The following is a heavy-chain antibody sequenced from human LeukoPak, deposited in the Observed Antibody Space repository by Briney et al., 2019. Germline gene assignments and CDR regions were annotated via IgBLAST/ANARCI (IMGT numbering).Heavy chain of an antibody. D-gene: IGHD1-7*01. CDR1: GFTFSSYS. J-gene: IGHJ4*02. CDR2: ISSSSSTI. Sequence: GGSLRLSCAASGFTFSSYSMNWVRQAPGKGLEGVSYISSSSSTIYYADSVKGRFTISRDNAKNSLYLQMNSLRAEDTAVYYCARGQENYGYTFDYWGQGTLVTVSS. V-gene: IGHV3-48*01. CDR3: ARGQENYGYTFDY.